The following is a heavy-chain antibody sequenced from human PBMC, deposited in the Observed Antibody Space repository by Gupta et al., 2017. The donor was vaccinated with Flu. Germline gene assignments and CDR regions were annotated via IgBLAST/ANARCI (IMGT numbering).Heavy chain of an antibody. D-gene: IGHD6-19*01. CDR2: ISGSGGST. CDR3: AKDLVAVAGTPSYNWFDP. V-gene: IGHV3-23*01. Sequence: EVQLLESGGGLVQPGGSLRLSCAASGFTFSSYAMSWVRQAPGKGLEWVSAISGSGGSTYYADSVKGRFTISRDNSKNTLYLQMNSLRAEDTAVYYCAKDLVAVAGTPSYNWFDPWGQGTLVTVSS. CDR1: GFTFSSYA. J-gene: IGHJ5*02.